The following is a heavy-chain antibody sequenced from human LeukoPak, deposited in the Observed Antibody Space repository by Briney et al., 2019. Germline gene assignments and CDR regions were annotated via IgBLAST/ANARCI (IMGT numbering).Heavy chain of an antibody. Sequence: ASVKVSCKASGGTFSSYAISWVRQAPGQGLEWMGGIIPIFGTANYAQKFQGRVTITADESTSTAYMELSSLISEDTAVYYCARGRRHIAARRYDAFDIWGQGTMVTVSS. CDR2: IIPIFGTA. V-gene: IGHV1-69*13. CDR1: GGTFSSYA. J-gene: IGHJ3*02. D-gene: IGHD6-6*01. CDR3: ARGRRHIAARRYDAFDI.